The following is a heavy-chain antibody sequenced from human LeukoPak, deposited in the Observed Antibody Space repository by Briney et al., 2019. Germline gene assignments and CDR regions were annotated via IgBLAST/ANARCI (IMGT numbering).Heavy chain of an antibody. V-gene: IGHV3-53*01. Sequence: GVSLRLSCAASGFAVSSNHMNWVRKAPGKGLEWVSIIYSAGTTYHYADSVKGRYTISRDTSKNTVYVQMSSLRDEDTAIYYCARDSTYYYFDYWGQGTLVTVSS. J-gene: IGHJ4*02. D-gene: IGHD1-26*01. CDR3: ARDSTYYYFDY. CDR1: GFAVSSNH. CDR2: IYSAGTT.